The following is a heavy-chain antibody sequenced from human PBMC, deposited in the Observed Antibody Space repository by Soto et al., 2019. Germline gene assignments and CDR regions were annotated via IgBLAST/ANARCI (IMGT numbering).Heavy chain of an antibody. J-gene: IGHJ6*03. D-gene: IGHD3-3*01. CDR2: INHSGST. CDR1: GGSFSGYD. V-gene: IGHV4-34*01. Sequence: PSETLSLTCAVYGGSFSGYDWSWIRQPPGKGLEWIGEINHSGSTNYNPSLKSRVTISVDTSKNQFSLKLSSVTAADTAVYYCARVRASIFGVVLRAMGPRYMDVWGKGTTVTVSS. CDR3: ARVRASIFGVVLRAMGPRYMDV.